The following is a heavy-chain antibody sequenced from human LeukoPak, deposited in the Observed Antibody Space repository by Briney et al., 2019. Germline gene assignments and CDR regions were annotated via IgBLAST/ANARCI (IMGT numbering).Heavy chain of an antibody. V-gene: IGHV3-66*01. Sequence: GGSLRLSCAASGFTVSSNYMSWVRQAPGKGLEWVSVIYSGGSTYYADSVKGRFTISRDNSKNTLYLQMNSLRAEDTAVYYCARGPVDSLNWFDPWGRGTLVTVSS. D-gene: IGHD5-12*01. CDR2: IYSGGST. J-gene: IGHJ5*02. CDR1: GFTVSSNY. CDR3: ARGPVDSLNWFDP.